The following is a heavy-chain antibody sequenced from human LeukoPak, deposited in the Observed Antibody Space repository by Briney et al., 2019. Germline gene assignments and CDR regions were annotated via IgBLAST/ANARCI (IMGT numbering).Heavy chain of an antibody. J-gene: IGHJ4*02. Sequence: GGSLRLSCAASGFTFSSYSMNWVRQAPGKGLEWVSSISSSSSYIYYADSVKGRFTISRDNAKNSLYLQMNSLRAEDTAVYYCASEMGELVVPAAGGQGTLVTVSS. V-gene: IGHV3-21*01. CDR2: ISSSSSYI. CDR3: ASEMGELVVPAA. CDR1: GFTFSSYS. D-gene: IGHD2-2*01.